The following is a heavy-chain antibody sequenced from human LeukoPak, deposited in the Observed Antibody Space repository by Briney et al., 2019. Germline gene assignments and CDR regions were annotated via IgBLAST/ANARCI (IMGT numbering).Heavy chain of an antibody. V-gene: IGHV3-23*01. CDR2: ISNSGGGT. J-gene: IGHJ4*02. Sequence: PGGSLRLSCSTSGFTFSSYAMSWVRQAPGEGLEWVSTISNSGGGTYYADYVKGRFTISRDNSKNTLYLQMNSLRVEDTAVYYCAKGDYDSTYIILDSWGQGTLVTVSS. CDR3: AKGDYDSTYIILDS. CDR1: GFTFSSYA. D-gene: IGHD3-22*01.